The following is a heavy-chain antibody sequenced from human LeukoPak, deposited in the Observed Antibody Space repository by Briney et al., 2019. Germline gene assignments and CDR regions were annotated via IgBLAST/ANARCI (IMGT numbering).Heavy chain of an antibody. J-gene: IGHJ4*02. CDR1: GGSISSGGYY. Sequence: SQTLSLTCTVSGGSISSGGYYWSWIRQAPGKGLEWIGYIFHSGSTYYNPSLKSRVTISLDRSKNQFSLNLTSLTAADTAVYYCARGSFFDYWGRGTLVTVSS. V-gene: IGHV4-30-2*01. CDR2: IFHSGST. D-gene: IGHD3-16*02. CDR3: ARGSFFDY.